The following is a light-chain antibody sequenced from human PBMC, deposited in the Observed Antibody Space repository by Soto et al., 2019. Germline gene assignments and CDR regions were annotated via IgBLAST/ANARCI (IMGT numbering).Light chain of an antibody. Sequence: DIVMTQSPDSLAVSLGERATINCKSNQSVLYSSNNKNYLAWYRQKPGQPPKLIIYWASIRESGVPDRISGSGSGTDFTLTISSLQAEDVAVYYCQQYYSTPPYTFGQGTKLEIK. CDR2: WAS. CDR1: QSVLYSSNNKNY. J-gene: IGKJ2*01. CDR3: QQYYSTPPYT. V-gene: IGKV4-1*01.